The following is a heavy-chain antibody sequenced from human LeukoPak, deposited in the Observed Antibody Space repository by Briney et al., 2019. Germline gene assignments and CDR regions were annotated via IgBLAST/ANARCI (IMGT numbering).Heavy chain of an antibody. CDR1: GGSISYYY. Sequence: SETLSLTCTVSGGSISYYYWSWIRQPPGKGLEWIGYIYYSGSTNYNPSLKSRVTISVDTSKNQFSLKLSSVTAADTAVYYCARADFGYSYGYYFDYWGQGTLVTVSS. J-gene: IGHJ4*02. CDR3: ARADFGYSYGYYFDY. D-gene: IGHD5-18*01. CDR2: IYYSGST. V-gene: IGHV4-59*01.